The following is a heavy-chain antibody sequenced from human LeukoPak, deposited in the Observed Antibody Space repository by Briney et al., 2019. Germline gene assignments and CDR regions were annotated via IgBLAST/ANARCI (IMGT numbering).Heavy chain of an antibody. CDR1: GYSISSGYY. Sequence: SETLSLTCAVSGYSISSGYYWGWIRQPPGKGLEWIGSIYHSGSTYYNPSLKSRVTISVDTSKNQFSLKLSSVTAADTAVYYCARLRRXLTTFDYWGXGTLVTVS. D-gene: IGHD1-14*01. J-gene: IGHJ4*02. CDR3: ARLRRXLTTFDY. CDR2: IYHSGST. V-gene: IGHV4-38-2*01.